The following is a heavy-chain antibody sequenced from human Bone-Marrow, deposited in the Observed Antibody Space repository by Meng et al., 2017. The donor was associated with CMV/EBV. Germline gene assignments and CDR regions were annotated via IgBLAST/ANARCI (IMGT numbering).Heavy chain of an antibody. J-gene: IGHJ4*02. CDR2: ISSSSSTI. D-gene: IGHD1-1*01. V-gene: IGHV3-48*04. CDR3: ARVSRTGTIDY. Sequence: GESLKISCAASGFTFSSYSMNWVRQAPGKGLEWVSSISSSSSTIYYADSVKGRFTISRDNAKNSLYLQMNSLRAEDTAVYYCARVSRTGTIDYWGQGTLVTVSS. CDR1: GFTFSSYS.